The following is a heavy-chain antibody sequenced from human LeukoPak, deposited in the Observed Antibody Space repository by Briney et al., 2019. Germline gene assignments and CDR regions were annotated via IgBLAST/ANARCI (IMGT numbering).Heavy chain of an antibody. CDR2: IYYSGST. CDR1: GGSISRYY. D-gene: IGHD6-13*01. J-gene: IGHJ4*02. Sequence: SETLSLTCTVSGGSISRYYWSWIRQPPGKGLEWIGYIYYSGSTNYNPSLKSRVTISVDTSKNQFSLKLSSVTAADTAVYYCATVTSSSWSYYFDYWGQGTLVTVSS. V-gene: IGHV4-59*08. CDR3: ATVTSSSWSYYFDY.